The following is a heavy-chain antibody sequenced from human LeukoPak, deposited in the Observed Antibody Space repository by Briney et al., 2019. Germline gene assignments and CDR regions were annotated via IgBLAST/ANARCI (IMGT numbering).Heavy chain of an antibody. D-gene: IGHD3-9*01. Sequence: GGSLRLSCEAAGFTFSNYGMSWVRQAPGKGLEWVSAISRRGGSTYYAESVKGRFTISRDQAKNTVYLQMTSLRVEDTALYYCAKDEEGQYFDWMEYFFDSGGQGTLVTVSS. J-gene: IGHJ4*02. CDR3: AKDEEGQYFDWMEYFFDS. CDR2: ISRRGGST. V-gene: IGHV3-23*01. CDR1: GFTFSNYG.